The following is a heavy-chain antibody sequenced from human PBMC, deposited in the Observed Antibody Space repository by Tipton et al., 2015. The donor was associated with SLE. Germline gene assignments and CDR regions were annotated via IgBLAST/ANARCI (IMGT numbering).Heavy chain of an antibody. Sequence: TLSLTCSVSGGSITSGTYYWSWIRQPAGKGLEWIGHIYTSGSTKYNPSLQSRVTISVDTSKSQFSLKLTSVTAADTAVYYCARDWGGEALDFWGQGTLVTVSS. J-gene: IGHJ4*02. CDR2: IYTSGST. CDR1: GGSITSGTYY. D-gene: IGHD2-21*01. CDR3: ARDWGGEALDF. V-gene: IGHV4-61*09.